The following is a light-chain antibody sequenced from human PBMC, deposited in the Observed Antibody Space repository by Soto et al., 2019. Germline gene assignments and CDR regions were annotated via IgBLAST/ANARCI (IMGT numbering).Light chain of an antibody. Sequence: DIQMTQSPSTLSASVGDRVTITCRASQSISSLLAWYQQKPGTAPKLLIYKASTLESGVPSRFSGIRSGTEFTLTVSSLQPDDFATYYCQQYNDSFPYTFGQGTK. CDR1: QSISSL. J-gene: IGKJ2*01. CDR3: QQYNDSFPYT. CDR2: KAS. V-gene: IGKV1-5*03.